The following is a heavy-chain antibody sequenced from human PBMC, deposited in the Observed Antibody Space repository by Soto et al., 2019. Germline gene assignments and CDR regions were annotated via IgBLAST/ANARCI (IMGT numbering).Heavy chain of an antibody. CDR3: TNSNWFDP. J-gene: IGHJ5*02. V-gene: IGHV4-39*01. CDR2: IYYSGST. D-gene: IGHD3-10*01. CDR1: GGSISSSTYY. Sequence: QLQLQESGPGLVKPSETLSLTCTVSGGSISSSTYYWGWIRQPPGKGLEWIGNIYYSGSTYYNPSLNSRVTISVDTSENQFSLKLSSVTAADTALYYCTNSNWFDPWGQGTLVTVSS.